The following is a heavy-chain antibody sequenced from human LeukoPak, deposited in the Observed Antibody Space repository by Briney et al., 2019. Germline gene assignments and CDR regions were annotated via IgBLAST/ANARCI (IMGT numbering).Heavy chain of an antibody. CDR3: ATVWSAITMVRGVIIPFDY. J-gene: IGHJ4*02. CDR2: ISGYNGNT. D-gene: IGHD3-10*01. CDR1: GYTFTSEG. V-gene: IGHV1-18*01. Sequence: GGSLRLSCAASGYTFTSEGISWVRQAPGQGLEWMGWISGYNGNTKYAQEIQGRFTMTTDTSTSTAYMELRSLRSDDTAVYYCATVWSAITMVRGVIIPFDYWGQGTLVTVSS.